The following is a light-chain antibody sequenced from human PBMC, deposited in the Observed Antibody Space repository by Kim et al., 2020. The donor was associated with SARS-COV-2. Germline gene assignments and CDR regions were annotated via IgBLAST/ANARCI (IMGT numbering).Light chain of an antibody. Sequence: VSPGQPATITCSGDKLGDKYACWCQQKPGQSPVLVIYQDSKRPSGIPERFSGSNSGNTATLTISGTQAMDEADYYCQAWDSSTVVFGGGTQLTVL. V-gene: IGLV3-1*01. CDR1: KLGDKY. J-gene: IGLJ2*01. CDR2: QDS. CDR3: QAWDSSTVV.